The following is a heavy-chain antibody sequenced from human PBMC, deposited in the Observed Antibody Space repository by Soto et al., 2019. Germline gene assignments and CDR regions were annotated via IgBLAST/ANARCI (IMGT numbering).Heavy chain of an antibody. V-gene: IGHV4-30-4*01. Sequence: LSLTCTVSGGSISSGDYYWSWIRQPPGKGLEWIGYIYYSGSTYYNPSLKSRVTISVDTSKNQFSLKLSSVTAADTAVYYCARAFRYSSGWYDYWGQGTLVTVS. CDR3: ARAFRYSSGWYDY. CDR1: GGSISSGDYY. J-gene: IGHJ4*02. D-gene: IGHD6-19*01. CDR2: IYYSGST.